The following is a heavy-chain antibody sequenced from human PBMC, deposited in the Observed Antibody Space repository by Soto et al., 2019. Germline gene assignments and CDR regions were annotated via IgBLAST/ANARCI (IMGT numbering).Heavy chain of an antibody. Sequence: PGGSLRLSCAASGFTFSTYTVNWVRQAPGKGLEWVSSISSSSTYIYYADSVKGRFTISRDNAKNSLSLQMNSLRAEDTAVYYCATDRVRQRITVAGTLDYWGQVTLVTVSS. J-gene: IGHJ4*02. V-gene: IGHV3-21*01. CDR3: ATDRVRQRITVAGTLDY. CDR2: ISSSSTYI. D-gene: IGHD6-19*01. CDR1: GFTFSTYT.